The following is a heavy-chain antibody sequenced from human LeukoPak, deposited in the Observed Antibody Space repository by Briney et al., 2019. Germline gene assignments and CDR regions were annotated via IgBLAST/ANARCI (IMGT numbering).Heavy chain of an antibody. Sequence: SETLSLTCTVSGGSISSYYWSWIRQPPGKGLEWIGYIYYSGSTNYNPSLKSRVTISVDTSKNQFSLKLSSVTAADTAVYYCARAAMAYYYYYGMDVWGQGTTVTVSS. CDR2: IYYSGST. CDR1: GGSISSYY. D-gene: IGHD5-18*01. V-gene: IGHV4-59*08. J-gene: IGHJ6*02. CDR3: ARAAMAYYYYYGMDV.